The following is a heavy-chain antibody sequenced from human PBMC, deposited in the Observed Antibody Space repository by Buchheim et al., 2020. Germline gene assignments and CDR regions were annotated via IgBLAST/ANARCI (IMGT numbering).Heavy chain of an antibody. Sequence: EVQLLESGGGLVQPGGSLRLSCAASGFTFSRFAMSWIRQAPGKGLEWVSGISGSGAATYYADSVKGRFNISRDNSKNMLHLHLNGLRVDDTAVYYCSKAKGIPDWSQGTL. CDR2: ISGSGAAT. J-gene: IGHJ4*02. CDR1: GFTFSRFA. V-gene: IGHV3-23*01. CDR3: SKAKGIPD.